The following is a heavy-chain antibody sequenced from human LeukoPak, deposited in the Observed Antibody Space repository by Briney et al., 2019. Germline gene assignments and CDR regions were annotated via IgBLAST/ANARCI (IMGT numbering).Heavy chain of an antibody. Sequence: GGSLRLSCGASGFTFSSYGMHWVRQAPGKGLEWVAFIRYDGSKKSHADSVKGRFTISRDNSKNTLHLQMNSLRAEDTAVYYCAKGGYSYDSSGHTPLDYWGQGTLVTVSS. CDR1: GFTFSSYG. CDR3: AKGGYSYDSSGHTPLDY. J-gene: IGHJ4*02. D-gene: IGHD3-22*01. CDR2: IRYDGSKK. V-gene: IGHV3-30*02.